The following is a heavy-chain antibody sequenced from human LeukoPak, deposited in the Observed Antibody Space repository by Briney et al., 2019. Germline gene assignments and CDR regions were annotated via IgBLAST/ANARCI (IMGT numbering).Heavy chain of an antibody. V-gene: IGHV3-48*02. CDR3: AGCSGGSCPSWFDP. Sequence: GGSLRLSCAASGFTFSTYSMNWVRQAPGKGLEWVSYISSSSTTIYYADSVKGRFTISRDNAKNSLYLQMNSLRDEDTAVYYCAGCSGGSCPSWFDPWGQGTLVTVSS. D-gene: IGHD2-15*01. CDR1: GFTFSTYS. CDR2: ISSSSTTI. J-gene: IGHJ5*02.